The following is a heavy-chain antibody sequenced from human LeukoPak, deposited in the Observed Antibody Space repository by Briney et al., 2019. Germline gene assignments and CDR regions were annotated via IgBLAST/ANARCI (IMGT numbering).Heavy chain of an antibody. CDR1: AFIFSGHW. V-gene: IGHV3-7*03. Sequence: PGGSLRLSCEGSAFIFSGHWMNWVRQTPGKGLEWVASIKEDGSERQYVDSVKGRFTISRDNAKNSLYLQMNSLRAEDTAVYYCARDDGYCSSTSCYYYYGMDVWGQGTTVTVSS. D-gene: IGHD2-2*03. CDR3: ARDDGYCSSTSCYYYYGMDV. J-gene: IGHJ6*02. CDR2: IKEDGSER.